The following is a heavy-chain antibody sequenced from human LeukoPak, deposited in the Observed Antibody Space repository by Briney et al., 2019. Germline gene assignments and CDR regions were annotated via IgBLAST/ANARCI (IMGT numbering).Heavy chain of an antibody. CDR3: ARALIGTYFDY. Sequence: SETLSLTCTVSGGSISSHYWSWIRQPPGKGLEWIGYIYYSGSTNYNPSLKSRVTISVDTSKNQFSLKLSSVTAADTAVYYCARALIGTYFDYWGQGTLVTVSS. V-gene: IGHV4-59*11. J-gene: IGHJ4*02. CDR2: IYYSGST. CDR1: GGSISSHY.